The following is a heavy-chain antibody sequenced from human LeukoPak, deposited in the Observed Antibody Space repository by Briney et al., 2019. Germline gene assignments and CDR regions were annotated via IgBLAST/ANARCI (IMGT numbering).Heavy chain of an antibody. CDR1: GGSISSGSFY. Sequence: PSETLSLTCTVSGGSISSGSFYWSWIRQPAGKGLGWSGRIYSSGGTDYDPSLMSRVTISVDSSMNLFSLKLSSVAAADTAVDYWARNDIVGFLPEVWGMGALV. V-gene: IGHV4-61*02. CDR2: IYSSGGT. CDR3: ARNDIVGFLPEV. D-gene: IGHD2/OR15-2a*01. J-gene: IGHJ4*02.